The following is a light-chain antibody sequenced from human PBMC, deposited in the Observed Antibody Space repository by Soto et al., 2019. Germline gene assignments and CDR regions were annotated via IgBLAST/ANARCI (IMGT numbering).Light chain of an antibody. CDR3: QQRGNSPET. V-gene: IGKV3-11*01. CDR2: DAS. Sequence: LLTQSPVTLSLSPGERATLSCRASQTVNTYLAWYQQKPGQAPRLLIYDASTRATGIPARFSGSGSGTDFTLTISSLEPEDFAVYFCQQRGNSPETFGQGTKVDIK. CDR1: QTVNTY. J-gene: IGKJ1*01.